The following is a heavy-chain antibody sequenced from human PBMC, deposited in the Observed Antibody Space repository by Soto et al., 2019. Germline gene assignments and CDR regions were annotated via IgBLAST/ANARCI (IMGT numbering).Heavy chain of an antibody. CDR1: GASISSGGYY. J-gene: IGHJ4*02. CDR2: IYYSGST. D-gene: IGHD2-15*01. CDR3: ASGGRSYCSGGSCYDLFDY. Sequence: SEPMSLTCTVSGASISSGGYYLRWIRQHPGKGLEWIGYIYYSGSTYYNPSLKSRVTISVDTSKNQFSLKLSSVTAADTAVYYCASGGRSYCSGGSCYDLFDYWGQGTLVTVSS. V-gene: IGHV4-31*03.